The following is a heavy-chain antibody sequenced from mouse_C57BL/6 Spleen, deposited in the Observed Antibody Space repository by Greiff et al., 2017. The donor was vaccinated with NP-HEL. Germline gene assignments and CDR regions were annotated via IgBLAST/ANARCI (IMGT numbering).Heavy chain of an antibody. V-gene: IGHV1-82*01. CDR1: GYAFSSSW. D-gene: IGHD1-1*01. CDR2: IYPGDGDT. CDR3: HYYGSSFHWYFDV. Sequence: VQLQQSGPELVKPGASVKISCKASGYAFSSSWMNWVKQRPGKGLEWIGRIYPGDGDTNYNGKFKGKATLTADKSSSTAYMQLSSLTSEDSAVYFCHYYGSSFHWYFDVWGTGTTVTVSS. J-gene: IGHJ1*03.